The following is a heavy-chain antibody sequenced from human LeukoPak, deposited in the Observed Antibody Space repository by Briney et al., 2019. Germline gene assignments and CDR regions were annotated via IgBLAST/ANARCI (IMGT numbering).Heavy chain of an antibody. D-gene: IGHD5-24*01. CDR2: IIPILGIA. Sequence: SVKVSCKASGGTFSSYAISWVRQAPGQGLEWMGRIIPILGIANYAQKFQGRVTITADKSTSTAYMELSSLRSEDTAVYYCARGRDGYNKGIYYFDYWGQGTLVTVSS. J-gene: IGHJ4*02. CDR3: ARGRDGYNKGIYYFDY. V-gene: IGHV1-69*04. CDR1: GGTFSSYA.